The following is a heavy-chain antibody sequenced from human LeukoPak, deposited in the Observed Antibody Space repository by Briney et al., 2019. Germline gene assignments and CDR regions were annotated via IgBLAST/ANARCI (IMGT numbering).Heavy chain of an antibody. Sequence: GGSLRLSCAASGFTFSNYWMHWVRQAPGKGLVWVSRINSDGSSTSYADSVKGRFTISRDNAKNTLSLQMNSLRAEDTAVYYCARDYDFWSGFFDYWGQGTLVTVSS. D-gene: IGHD3-3*01. V-gene: IGHV3-74*01. CDR2: INSDGSST. CDR1: GFTFSNYW. CDR3: ARDYDFWSGFFDY. J-gene: IGHJ4*02.